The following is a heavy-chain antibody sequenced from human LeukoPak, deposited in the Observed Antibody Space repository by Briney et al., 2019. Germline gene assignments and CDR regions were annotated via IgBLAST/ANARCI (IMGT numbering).Heavy chain of an antibody. CDR3: AKGLVGTTLVDS. CDR2: ISRDGDIT. D-gene: IGHD1-1*01. Sequence: GGSLRLSCAASGFPFNAYTMHWVRHAPGKGLEGVSLISRDGDITYYADSLKGRFTISRDNSKNSLYLQMNSLRSEDTAFYYCAKGLVGTTLVDSWGQGTLVTVSS. J-gene: IGHJ4*02. V-gene: IGHV3-43*01. CDR1: GFPFNAYT.